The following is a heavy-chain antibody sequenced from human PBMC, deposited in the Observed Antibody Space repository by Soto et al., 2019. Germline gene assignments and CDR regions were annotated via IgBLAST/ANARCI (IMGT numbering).Heavy chain of an antibody. V-gene: IGHV1-3*01. CDR1: GYTFTSYA. J-gene: IGHJ4*02. Sequence: ASVKVSCKASGYTFTSYAMHWVRQAPGQRLEWMGWINAGNGNTKYSQKFQGRVTITRDTSASTAYMELSSLRSEDTAVYYCARGGPLRFLEWLYYFDYWGQGTLVTVSS. D-gene: IGHD3-3*01. CDR2: INAGNGNT. CDR3: ARGGPLRFLEWLYYFDY.